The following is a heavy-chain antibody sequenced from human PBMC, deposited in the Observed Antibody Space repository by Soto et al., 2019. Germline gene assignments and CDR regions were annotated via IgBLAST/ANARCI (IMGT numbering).Heavy chain of an antibody. J-gene: IGHJ6*03. CDR1: GFTFSSYS. CDR2: ISSSSSYI. V-gene: IGHV3-21*01. D-gene: IGHD1-7*01. Sequence: EVQLVESGGGLVKPGGSLRLSCAASGFTFSSYSMNWVRQAPGKGLEWVSSISSSSSYIYYADSVKGRFTISRDNAKNSLYLQMNSLRAEDTAVYYCAREGVELELFMISDYMDVWGKGTTVTVSS. CDR3: AREGVELELFMISDYMDV.